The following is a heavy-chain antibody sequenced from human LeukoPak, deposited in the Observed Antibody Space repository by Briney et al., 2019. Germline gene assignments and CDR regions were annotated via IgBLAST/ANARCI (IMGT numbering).Heavy chain of an antibody. CDR3: ARGGSDGYLFDY. CDR2: IYYSGST. Sequence: SETLSLTCTVSGGSISSSSYYWGWIRQPPGKGLEWIGSIYYSGSTYYNPSLKSRVTISLDTSKNQFSLKLSSVTAADTAVYYCARGGSDGYLFDYWGQGTLVTVSS. J-gene: IGHJ4*02. CDR1: GGSISSSSYY. V-gene: IGHV4-39*07. D-gene: IGHD5-24*01.